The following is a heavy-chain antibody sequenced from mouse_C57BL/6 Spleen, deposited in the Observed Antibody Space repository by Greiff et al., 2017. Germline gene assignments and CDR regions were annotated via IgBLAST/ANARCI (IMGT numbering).Heavy chain of an antibody. D-gene: IGHD2-1*01. CDR1: GYTFTSYW. V-gene: IGHV1-64*01. Sequence: QVQLQQPGAELVKPGASVKLSCKASGYTFTSYWMHWVKQRPGQGLEWIGMIHPNSGSTNYNEKFKSKATLTVDKSSSTAYMQLSSLTSEDSAVYYCARWDYYGNLYYFDYWGQGTTLTVSS. J-gene: IGHJ2*01. CDR3: ARWDYYGNLYYFDY. CDR2: IHPNSGST.